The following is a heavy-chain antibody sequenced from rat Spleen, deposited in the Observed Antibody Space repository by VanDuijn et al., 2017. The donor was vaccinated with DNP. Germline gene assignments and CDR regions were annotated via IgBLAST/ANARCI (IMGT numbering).Heavy chain of an antibody. V-gene: IGHV5S10*01. D-gene: IGHD1-4*01. CDR1: GFNFSDYN. CDR3: ARHVLPLRVWDY. J-gene: IGHJ2*01. Sequence: EVQLVESGGGLVQPGGSLKLSCAASGFNFSDYNMAWVRQTPKKGLEWVTAILFDGSRTYYRDSVKGRFTISRDNAKRTQYLQMNSLRSEDMATYYCARHVLPLRVWDYWGQGVMVTVSS. CDR2: ILFDGSRT.